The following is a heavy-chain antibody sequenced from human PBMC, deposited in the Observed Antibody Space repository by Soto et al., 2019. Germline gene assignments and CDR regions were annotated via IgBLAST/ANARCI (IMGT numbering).Heavy chain of an antibody. CDR3: ARGGRPGQNYSSSWYWFDP. Sequence: SQTLSLTWAISGDSVSSDSAAWNWIRQSPSRGLEWLGRTYYRSKWYTDYAVFMKSRMSINPDTSKNQFSLELKSMTFEDTAVYFCARGGRPGQNYSSSWYWFDPWGQGTQVTVSS. V-gene: IGHV6-1*01. D-gene: IGHD6-13*01. CDR2: TYYRSKWYT. J-gene: IGHJ5*02. CDR1: GDSVSSDSAA.